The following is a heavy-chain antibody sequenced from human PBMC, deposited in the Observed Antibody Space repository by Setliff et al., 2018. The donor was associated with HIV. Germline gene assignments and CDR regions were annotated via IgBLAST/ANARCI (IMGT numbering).Heavy chain of an antibody. Sequence: ASVKVSCKTSGYTFTKYGITWVRQAPGQGLEWMGWISANNGNTNYAQKFQGRVTMTTDTSTRTAYMELGNLRSDDTAVYYCARDWGIGSLIPYYYMDVWGKGTTVTVSS. V-gene: IGHV1-18*01. D-gene: IGHD3-16*01. CDR2: ISANNGNT. CDR1: GYTFTKYG. CDR3: ARDWGIGSLIPYYYMDV. J-gene: IGHJ6*03.